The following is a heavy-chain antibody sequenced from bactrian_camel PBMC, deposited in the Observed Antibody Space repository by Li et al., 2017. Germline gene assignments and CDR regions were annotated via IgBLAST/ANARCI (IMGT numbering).Heavy chain of an antibody. V-gene: IGHV3S54*01. D-gene: IGHD1*01. Sequence: QLVESGGGSVQTGGSLKLSCVASGEGVYNSACMGWFRQAPGQKCEAVAALYTAGDSTFYADSVKGRFTISHDAAKNSIDLQMNSLKPDDTAVYYCAATGQMLSVAGCRTQGTQVTVS. CDR2: LYTAGDST. J-gene: IGHJ4*01. CDR1: GEGVYNSAC.